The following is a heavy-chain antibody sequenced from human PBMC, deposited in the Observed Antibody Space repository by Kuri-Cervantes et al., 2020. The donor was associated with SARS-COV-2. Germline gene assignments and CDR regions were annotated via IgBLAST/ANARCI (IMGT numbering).Heavy chain of an antibody. V-gene: IGHV1-24*01. J-gene: IGHJ2*01. CDR3: ATTPIDYGDYQRYFDL. CDR1: GYTLTELS. D-gene: IGHD4-17*01. Sequence: ASVKVSCKVSGYTLTELSMHWVRQAPGKGLEWMGGFDPEDGETIYAQKFQGRVTMTADTSTDTAYMELSSLRSEDTAVYYCATTPIDYGDYQRYFDLWGRGTLVTVSS. CDR2: FDPEDGET.